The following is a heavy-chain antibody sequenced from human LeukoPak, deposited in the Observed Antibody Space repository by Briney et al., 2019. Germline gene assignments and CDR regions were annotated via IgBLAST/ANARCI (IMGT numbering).Heavy chain of an antibody. CDR1: GGSISSSNW. V-gene: IGHV4-4*02. CDR3: ARVGSSWYLRWFDP. J-gene: IGHJ5*02. D-gene: IGHD6-13*01. Sequence: SGTLSLTCAVSGGSISSSNWWSWVRQPPGKGLEWIGEIYHSGSTNYNPSLKSRVTISVDKSKNQFSLKLSSVTAADTAVYYCARVGSSWYLRWFDPWGQGTLVTVSS. CDR2: IYHSGST.